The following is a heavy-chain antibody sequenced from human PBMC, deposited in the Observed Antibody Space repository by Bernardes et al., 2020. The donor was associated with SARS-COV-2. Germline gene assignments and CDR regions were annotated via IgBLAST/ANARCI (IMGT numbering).Heavy chain of an antibody. CDR3: ASGAYYFYDRSGYYLRN. J-gene: IGHJ4*01. Sequence: SETLSLTCAFYGASFTGYYWSWIRQPPGKGLEWIGEIHHGGGTNYNSSLKSRVTISGDTSKNQFSLKLSSVTATDTAVYYCASGAYYFYDRSGYYLRNWGHGTLVTVCS. V-gene: IGHV4-34*01. CDR1: GASFTGYY. D-gene: IGHD3-22*01. CDR2: IHHGGGT.